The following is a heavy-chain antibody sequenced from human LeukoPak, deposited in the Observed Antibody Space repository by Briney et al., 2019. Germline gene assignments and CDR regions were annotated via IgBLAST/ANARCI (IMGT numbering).Heavy chain of an antibody. V-gene: IGHV3-30*04. Sequence: PGGSLRLSCAASGFTFSSYVMHWVRPAPGKGLEWEAIISYDGSNEFYADSVKGGFTISRDNSKSTLYLQMKSLRAADTAVYYCARDKGTSYLSSFDYWGQGTLVTVSS. J-gene: IGHJ4*02. CDR2: ISYDGSNE. D-gene: IGHD6-6*01. CDR3: ARDKGTSYLSSFDY. CDR1: GFTFSSYV.